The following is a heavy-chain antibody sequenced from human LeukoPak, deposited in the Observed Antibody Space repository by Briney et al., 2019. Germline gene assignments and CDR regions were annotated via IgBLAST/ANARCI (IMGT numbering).Heavy chain of an antibody. CDR3: ARELGTYDWFDP. Sequence: GGSLRLSCAASGLAFSSYEMNWVRQAPGKGLEWISYISSSGSTKYYADSVKGGFTISRDSAQSSLYLQMNSLRAEDTAVYYCARELGTYDWFDPWGQGTLVTVSS. CDR1: GLAFSSYE. D-gene: IGHD1-26*01. CDR2: ISSSGSTK. J-gene: IGHJ5*02. V-gene: IGHV3-48*03.